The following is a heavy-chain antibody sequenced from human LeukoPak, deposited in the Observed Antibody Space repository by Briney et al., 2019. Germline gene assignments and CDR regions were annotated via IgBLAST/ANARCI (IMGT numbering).Heavy chain of an antibody. V-gene: IGHV3-21*01. D-gene: IGHD2-2*02. Sequence: GGSLRLSCATSGFTFSTYSMGWVHQAPGKGLEWVSYPRRTRNNMYSADSMKGRFTISRDNAKNSLFLQMSSLRAEDTAVYYCARGPHCTSTSCYTTGVFDIWGQGTMVTLSS. CDR2: PRRTRNNM. CDR1: GFTFSTYS. CDR3: ARGPHCTSTSCYTTGVFDI. J-gene: IGHJ3*02.